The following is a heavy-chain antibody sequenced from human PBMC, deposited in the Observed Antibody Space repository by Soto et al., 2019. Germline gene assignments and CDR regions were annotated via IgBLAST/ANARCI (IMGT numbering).Heavy chain of an antibody. CDR1: GFTFSSYW. D-gene: IGHD2-2*01. V-gene: IGHV3-7*05. J-gene: IGHJ4*02. CDR3: ARASGYCSSTSCYDYYFDY. CDR2: IKQDGSEK. Sequence: GGSLRLSCAASGFTFSSYWMSWVRQAPGKGLEWVANIKQDGSEKYYVDSVKGRFTISRDNAKNSLYLQMNSLRAEDTAVYYCARASGYCSSTSCYDYYFDYWGQGTLVTVSS.